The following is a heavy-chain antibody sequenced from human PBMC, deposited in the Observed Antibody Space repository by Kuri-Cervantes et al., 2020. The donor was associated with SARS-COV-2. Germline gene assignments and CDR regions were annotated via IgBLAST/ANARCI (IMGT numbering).Heavy chain of an antibody. V-gene: IGHV3-23*01. D-gene: IGHD4-23*01. CDR2: IRGSGIIT. CDR3: ASGGPTLATLFAD. CDR1: GLAFSNYV. J-gene: IGHJ4*02. Sequence: GGSLRLSCTASGLAFSNYVMSWVRQSPGKGLEWVSSIRGSGIITYYADSVKGRFSISRDNSKNTMYLHINSLTAVDTAVYYCASGGPTLATLFADWGQGTLVTVSS.